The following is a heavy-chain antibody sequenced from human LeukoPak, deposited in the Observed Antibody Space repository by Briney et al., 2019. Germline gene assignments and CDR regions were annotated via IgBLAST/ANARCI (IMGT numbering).Heavy chain of an antibody. D-gene: IGHD2-8*01. V-gene: IGHV1-46*01. CDR3: AREEVVLVDAVRYYYYGMDV. J-gene: IGHJ6*02. CDR2: INPSGGST. CDR1: GYNFISYY. Sequence: ASVKVSCKASGYNFISYYMHWVRQAPGQGLEWMGIINPSGGSTSYAQKFQDRVTMTRDTSTSTVYMELSSLKSEDTAVYYCAREEVVLVDAVRYYYYGMDVWGQGTTVTVSS.